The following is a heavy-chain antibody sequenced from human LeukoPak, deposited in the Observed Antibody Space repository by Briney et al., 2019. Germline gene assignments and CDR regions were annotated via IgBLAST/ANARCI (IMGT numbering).Heavy chain of an antibody. CDR2: ISAYNGNT. CDR3: ARVRPYCSSTSCYPRVSDWFDP. Sequence: GASVKVSCKASGYTFTSYGISWVRQAPGQGLEWMGWISAYNGNTNYAQKLQGRVTMTTDTSTSTAYMELRSLRSDDTAVYYCARVRPYCSSTSCYPRVSDWFDPWGQGILVTVSS. J-gene: IGHJ5*02. CDR1: GYTFTSYG. D-gene: IGHD2-2*01. V-gene: IGHV1-18*01.